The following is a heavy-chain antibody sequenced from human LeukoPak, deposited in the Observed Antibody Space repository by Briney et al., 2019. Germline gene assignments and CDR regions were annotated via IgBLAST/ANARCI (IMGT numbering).Heavy chain of an antibody. CDR1: GGTFSSYA. D-gene: IGHD2-8*01. V-gene: IGHV1-69*01. CDR2: IIPIFGTA. Sequence: SVKVSCKASGGTFSSYAISWVRQAPGQGLEWMGGIIPIFGTANYPQKFQGRVTITADESTSTAYMELSSLRSEDMAVYYCAKVSARLCMLCPFDYWGQGTLVTVSS. CDR3: AKVSARLCMLCPFDY. J-gene: IGHJ4*02.